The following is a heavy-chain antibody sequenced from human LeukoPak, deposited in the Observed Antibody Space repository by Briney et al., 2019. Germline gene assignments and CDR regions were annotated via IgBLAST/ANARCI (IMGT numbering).Heavy chain of an antibody. J-gene: IGHJ5*02. D-gene: IGHD2-2*01. V-gene: IGHV4-59*01. CDR2: VYSSGST. CDR1: GGSISSYY. CDR3: ARDVPWLDP. Sequence: SQTLSLTCAVSGGSISSYYWSWIRQPPGKGLEWIGYVYSSGSTNYNPSLKSRVTISVDTSKNQFSLNLTSVTAADTAVYYCARDVPWLDPWGQGTLVTVSS.